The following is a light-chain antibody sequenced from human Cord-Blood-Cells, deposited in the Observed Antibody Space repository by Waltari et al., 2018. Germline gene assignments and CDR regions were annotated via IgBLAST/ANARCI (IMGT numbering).Light chain of an antibody. CDR3: QQRSNWPLT. CDR2: DAS. V-gene: IGKV3-11*01. Sequence: VLTQSPATLSLSPGERATLSCTASQSVSSYLAWYQQKPGQAPRLLIYDASNRATGIPARFSGSGSETDFTLTISSLEPEDFAVYYCQQRSNWPLTFGGGTKVEIK. J-gene: IGKJ4*01. CDR1: QSVSSY.